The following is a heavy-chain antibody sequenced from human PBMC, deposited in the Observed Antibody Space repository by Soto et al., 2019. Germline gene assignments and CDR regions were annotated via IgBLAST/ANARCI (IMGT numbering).Heavy chain of an antibody. CDR3: ARDRLTMLLDAYRNYHYRHDF. CDR1: GYTFTSYA. CDR2: INAGNGNT. Sequence: VKVYCKASGYTFTSYAMHWVRQVPGQRLEWMGWINAGNGNTKYSQKFQGRVTITRDTSASTAYMELSSLRSEDTAVYYCARDRLTMLLDAYRNYHYRHDFSGRGSTDTGSS. V-gene: IGHV1-3*01. J-gene: IGHJ2*01. D-gene: IGHD4-4*01.